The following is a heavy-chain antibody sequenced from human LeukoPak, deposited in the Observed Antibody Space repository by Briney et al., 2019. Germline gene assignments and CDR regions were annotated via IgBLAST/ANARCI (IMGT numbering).Heavy chain of an antibody. CDR2: ISRDGDNK. V-gene: IGHV3-30-3*01. Sequence: PGGSLRLSCAASGFTFSSYAMHWVRQAPGTGLEWVAVISRDGDNKHYADSVKGRFTISRDNAKNTLYLQMNSLRVEDTAVYYCARDRSSFNGMDVWGQGTTVTVSS. CDR1: GFTFSSYA. CDR3: ARDRSSFNGMDV. J-gene: IGHJ6*02.